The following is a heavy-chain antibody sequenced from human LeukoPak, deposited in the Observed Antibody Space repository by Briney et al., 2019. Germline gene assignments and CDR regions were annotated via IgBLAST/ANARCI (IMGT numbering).Heavy chain of an antibody. J-gene: IGHJ3*02. CDR1: GGTFSSYA. Sequence: SVKVSCKASGGTFSSYAISWVRQAPGQGLEWMGRIIPIFGIANYAQKFQGRVTITADKSTSTAYMELSGLRSEDTAVYYCAREVTSGGSDAFDIWGQGTMVTVSS. CDR3: AREVTSGGSDAFDI. V-gene: IGHV1-69*04. CDR2: IIPIFGIA. D-gene: IGHD2-21*02.